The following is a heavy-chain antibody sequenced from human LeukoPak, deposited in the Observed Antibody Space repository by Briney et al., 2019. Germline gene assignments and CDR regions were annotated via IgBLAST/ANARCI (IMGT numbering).Heavy chain of an antibody. D-gene: IGHD2-2*01. Sequence: SETLSLTCTVSGYSITSGYYWGWIRQPPGKGLEWIGSIYHSGSTYYNPSLKSRVTISVDTSKNQFSLKLSSVTAADTAVYYCATSVCSSTSCYRNFDYWGQGTLVTVS. CDR2: IYHSGST. V-gene: IGHV4-38-2*02. CDR3: ATSVCSSTSCYRNFDY. J-gene: IGHJ4*02. CDR1: GYSITSGYY.